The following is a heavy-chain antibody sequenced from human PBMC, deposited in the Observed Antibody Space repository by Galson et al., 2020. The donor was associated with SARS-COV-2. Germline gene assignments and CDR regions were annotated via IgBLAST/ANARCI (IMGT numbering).Heavy chain of an antibody. CDR2: ISSSSSTI. CDR1: GFTFRSYS. V-gene: IGHV3-48*02. CDR3: ARTYGDGGVYSDYYYALDV. D-gene: IGHD4-17*01. Sequence: GGSLRLSCAASGFTFRSYSMNWVRQAPGKGLEWVAYISSSSSTIYYADSVKGRFTISRDNAKNSLYLQMNSLRDEDTAVYYCARTYGDGGVYSDYYYALDVWGQGTTVTVSS. J-gene: IGHJ6*02.